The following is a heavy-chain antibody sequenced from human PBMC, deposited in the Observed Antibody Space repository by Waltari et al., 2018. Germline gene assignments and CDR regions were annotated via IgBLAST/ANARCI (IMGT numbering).Heavy chain of an antibody. V-gene: IGHV4-4*02. CDR3: ARDRGRGIYLDT. Sequence: QLQLQESGPGLVKPSGTLSLRCTVSGDSMSSTDWWSWVRQSPQKGLGWIGQVQYSGRSNYNPSFASRVTVSIDTSNNQFTLKLTSATAADTAMYYCARDRGRGIYLDTWGPGMQVTVSP. CDR1: GDSMSSTDW. D-gene: IGHD2-15*01. J-gene: IGHJ5*02. CDR2: VQYSGRS.